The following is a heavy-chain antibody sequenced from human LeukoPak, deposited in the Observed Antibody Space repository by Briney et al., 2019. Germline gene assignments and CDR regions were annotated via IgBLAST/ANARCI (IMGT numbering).Heavy chain of an antibody. CDR1: GFTFSSYA. Sequence: GGSLRLSCAASGFTFSSYAMSWVRQAPGKGLEWVSAISGSGGSTYYADSVKGRFTISRDNSKNTLYLQMNSLRVEDTGVYYCAKDLESWVYSGTYPGFDYRGQGTLVTVSS. V-gene: IGHV3-23*01. CDR2: ISGSGGST. D-gene: IGHD1-26*01. CDR3: AKDLESWVYSGTYPGFDY. J-gene: IGHJ4*02.